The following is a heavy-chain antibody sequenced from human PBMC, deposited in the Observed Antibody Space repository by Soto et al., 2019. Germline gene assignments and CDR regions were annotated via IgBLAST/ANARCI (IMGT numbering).Heavy chain of an antibody. CDR1: GFTFSSYA. Sequence: EVQLLESGGGLVQPGGSLRLSCAASGFTFSSYAMSWVRQAPGKGLEWVSAISGSGGSTYYADSVKGRFTISRDNSKDTPYLQMNSLSGEETAVYYCAKAPTGYGPANYFDYWGQGPVVTVSS. D-gene: IGHD5-18*01. CDR3: AKAPTGYGPANYFDY. V-gene: IGHV3-23*01. CDR2: ISGSGGST. J-gene: IGHJ4*02.